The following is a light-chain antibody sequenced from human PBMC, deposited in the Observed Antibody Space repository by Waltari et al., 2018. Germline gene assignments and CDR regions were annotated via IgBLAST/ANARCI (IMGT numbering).Light chain of an antibody. V-gene: IGKV2-30*02. J-gene: IGKJ1*01. CDR3: MQGTHWPWT. CDR2: KGS. Sequence: DVVMTQSPLSLPVTLGQPASISCRSSQSLVHSDENTYFNWFQQRPGQSPSSLLYKGSNRDAGVPDRFSGSGSGTDFTLRISRVEADDVGVYYCMQGTHWPWTFGQGTKVEIK. CDR1: QSLVHSDENTY.